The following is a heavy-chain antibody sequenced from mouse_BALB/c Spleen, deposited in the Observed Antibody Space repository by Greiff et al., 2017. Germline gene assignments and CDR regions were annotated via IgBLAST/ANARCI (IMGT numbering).Heavy chain of an antibody. CDR3: TRAGWYFDV. CDR2: IRLKSNNYAT. V-gene: IGHV6-6*02. Sequence: EVKLLESGGGLVQPGGSMKLSCVASGFTFSNYWMNWVRQSPEKGLEWVAEIRLKSNNYATHYAESVKGRFTISRDDSKSSVYLQMNNLRAEDTGIYYCTRAGWYFDVWGAGTTVTVSS. J-gene: IGHJ1*01. CDR1: GFTFSNYW.